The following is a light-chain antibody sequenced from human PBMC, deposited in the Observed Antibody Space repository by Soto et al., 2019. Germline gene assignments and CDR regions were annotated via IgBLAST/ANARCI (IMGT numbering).Light chain of an antibody. V-gene: IGLV2-23*01. CDR3: CSYAGSSTFL. CDR1: SSDVGSYNL. Sequence: QSALTQPASVSGSPGQSITISCTGTSSDVGSYNLVSWYQQHPGKAPKLMIYEGSKRPSGVSNRFSGSKSGNTASLTISGLQAEDEADDYCCSYAGSSTFLFGGGTKVTVL. CDR2: EGS. J-gene: IGLJ2*01.